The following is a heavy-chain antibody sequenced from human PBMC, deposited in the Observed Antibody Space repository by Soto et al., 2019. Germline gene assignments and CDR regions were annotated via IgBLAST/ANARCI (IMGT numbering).Heavy chain of an antibody. CDR1: GGSISSYY. V-gene: IGHV4-59*04. CDR2: IYYRGTT. CDR3: ARDYGDYQFDY. J-gene: IGHJ4*02. Sequence: SETLSLTCTVSGGSISSYYWSWIRQPPGKGLEWIGNIYYRGTTYYNPSLKSRVTISVDTSKNQFSLKLASVTAADTAVYYRARDYGDYQFDYWGQGTLVTVSS. D-gene: IGHD4-17*01.